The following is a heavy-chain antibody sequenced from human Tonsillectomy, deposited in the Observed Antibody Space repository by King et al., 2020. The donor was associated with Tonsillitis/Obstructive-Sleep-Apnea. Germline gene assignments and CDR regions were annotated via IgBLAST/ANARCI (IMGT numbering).Heavy chain of an antibody. Sequence: VQLVESGGGLVQPGGSLRLSCAASGFTFSSYAMSWVRQAPGKGLEWVSTISGSGGSTYYADSVKGRFTISRDNSKNTLYLQMNSLRVEDTAVYYCAKIPQFNLLTFIDYWGQGTLVTVSS. CDR3: AKIPQFNLLTFIDY. J-gene: IGHJ4*02. CDR1: GFTFSSYA. CDR2: ISGSGGST. V-gene: IGHV3-23*04. D-gene: IGHD1-26*01.